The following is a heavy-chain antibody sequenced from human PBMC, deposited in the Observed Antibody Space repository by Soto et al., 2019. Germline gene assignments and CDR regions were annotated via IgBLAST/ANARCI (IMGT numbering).Heavy chain of an antibody. CDR3: VRSRDGYSFYFYYGMDG. J-gene: IGHJ6*02. D-gene: IGHD4-4*01. Sequence: GGSLRLSCAASGFTFTNYDMHWVRQAPGKGLEWMALILHDGSAEYYADSVKGRFTISRDNYKNTLYLQMNSLRAEDTAVYYCVRSRDGYSFYFYYGMDGWGQGTTVTVSS. V-gene: IGHV3-30*03. CDR2: ILHDGSAE. CDR1: GFTFTNYD.